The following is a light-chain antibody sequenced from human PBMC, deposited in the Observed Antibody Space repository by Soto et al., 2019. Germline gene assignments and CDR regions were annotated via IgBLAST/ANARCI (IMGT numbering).Light chain of an antibody. CDR1: SSDVGGYNY. V-gene: IGLV2-14*03. J-gene: IGLJ2*01. CDR3: SSYTSSSTLV. CDR2: DVN. Sequence: QSVLTEPAWVSGSPGQSITISCTGTSSDVGGYNYVSWYRQHPGKAPKLMIYDVNNRPSGVSNRFSGSKSGNTASLTISGLQAEDEADYYCSSYTSSSTLVFGGGTKVTVL.